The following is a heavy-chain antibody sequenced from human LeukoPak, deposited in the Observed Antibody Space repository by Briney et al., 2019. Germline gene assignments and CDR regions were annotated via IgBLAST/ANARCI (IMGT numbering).Heavy chain of an antibody. V-gene: IGHV3-30*18. CDR1: GFTFSSYG. CDR2: ISYDGSNK. CDR3: AKAGREQRYNWFDP. D-gene: IGHD1/OR15-1a*01. Sequence: RSLRLSCAASGFTFSSYGMHWVRQAPGKGLEWVAVISYDGSNKYYADSVKGRFTISRDNSKNTLYLQMNSLRAEDTAVYYCAKAGREQRYNWFDPWGQGTLVTVSS. J-gene: IGHJ5*02.